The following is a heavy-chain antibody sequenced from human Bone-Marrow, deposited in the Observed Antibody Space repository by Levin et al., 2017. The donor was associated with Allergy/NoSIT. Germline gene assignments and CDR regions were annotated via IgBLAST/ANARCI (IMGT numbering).Heavy chain of an antibody. CDR3: ASTMIRRGALAH. Sequence: PGGSLRLSCAASGFTFSSYAMHWVRQAPGKGLEWVAVISYDGSNKYYADSVKGRFTISRDNSKNTLYLQMNSLRAEDTAVYYCASTMIRRGALAHWGQGTLVTVSS. J-gene: IGHJ4*02. CDR2: ISYDGSNK. D-gene: IGHD3-22*01. V-gene: IGHV3-30*04. CDR1: GFTFSSYA.